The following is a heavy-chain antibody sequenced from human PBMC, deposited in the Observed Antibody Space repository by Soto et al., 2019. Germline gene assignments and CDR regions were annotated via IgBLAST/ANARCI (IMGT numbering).Heavy chain of an antibody. Sequence: GGSLRLSCASSGFTFSSYAMIWVRQAPGKGLEWVSAISGSGGSTYYADSVKGRFTISRDNSKNTLYLQMNSLRAEDTAVYYCAKVLAGIELLFAFDIWGQGTMVTVSS. CDR1: GFTFSSYA. J-gene: IGHJ3*02. CDR2: ISGSGGST. V-gene: IGHV3-23*01. D-gene: IGHD6-19*01. CDR3: AKVLAGIELLFAFDI.